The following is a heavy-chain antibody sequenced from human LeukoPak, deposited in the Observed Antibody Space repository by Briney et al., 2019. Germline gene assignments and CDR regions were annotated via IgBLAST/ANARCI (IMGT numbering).Heavy chain of an antibody. CDR1: VFTVSNNY. D-gene: IGHD1-14*01. CDR3: AGGPDRGY. Sequence: GRTLRLSRAASVFTVSNNYMRWVRQAPGKGLECVSLIYSGGSTYYADSVKGRFTISRDNSKNALYLQMNSLRAEDTAVYYCAGGPDRGYWGQGTLVTVSS. J-gene: IGHJ4*02. CDR2: IYSGGST. V-gene: IGHV3-53*01.